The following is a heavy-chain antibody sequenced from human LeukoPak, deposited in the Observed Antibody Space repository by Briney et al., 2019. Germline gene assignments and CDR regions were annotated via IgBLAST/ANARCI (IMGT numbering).Heavy chain of an antibody. Sequence: GGSLRLSCAASGFTFSNTWMHWVRQAPGKGLVWVSHIHSEGSTTSYADSVKGRFTISRDNAKNTLYLQMNSLRAEDTAVYYCARDPQVAAAGGYWGQGTLVTVSS. CDR3: ARDPQVAAAGGY. D-gene: IGHD6-13*01. V-gene: IGHV3-74*01. CDR2: IHSEGSTT. J-gene: IGHJ4*02. CDR1: GFTFSNTW.